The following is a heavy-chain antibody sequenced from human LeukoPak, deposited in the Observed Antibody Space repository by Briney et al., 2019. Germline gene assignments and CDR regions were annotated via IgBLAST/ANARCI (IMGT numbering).Heavy chain of an antibody. D-gene: IGHD2-21*02. Sequence: PGGSLRLSCAASGFTFSSYWMSWVRQAPGKGLEWVANIKQDGSEKYYVDSVKGRFTISRDNAKNSLYLQMNSLRAEDTAVYYCATLVYCGAYCYSSDAFDIWGQGTMVTVSS. CDR1: GFTFSSYW. V-gene: IGHV3-7*01. CDR2: IKQDGSEK. J-gene: IGHJ3*02. CDR3: ATLVYCGAYCYSSDAFDI.